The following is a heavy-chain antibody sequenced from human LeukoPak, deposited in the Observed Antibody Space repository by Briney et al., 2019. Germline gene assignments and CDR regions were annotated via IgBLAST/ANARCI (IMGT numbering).Heavy chain of an antibody. CDR1: GGSISSSSYY. V-gene: IGHV4-39*07. Sequence: PSETLSLTCTVSGGSISSSSYYWGWIRQPPGKGLEWIGSIYYSGSTNYNPSLKSRVTISVDTSKNQFSLKLSSVTAADTAVYYCARGLWFGTNHAVDAFDIWGQGTMVTVSS. CDR3: ARGLWFGTNHAVDAFDI. D-gene: IGHD3-10*01. J-gene: IGHJ3*02. CDR2: IYYSGST.